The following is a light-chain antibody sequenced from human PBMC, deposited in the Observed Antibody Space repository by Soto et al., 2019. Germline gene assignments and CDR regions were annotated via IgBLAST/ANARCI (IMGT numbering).Light chain of an antibody. CDR1: QSVDIN. V-gene: IGKV3-15*01. CDR2: GAS. CDR3: QQYDTWPS. J-gene: IGKJ2*01. Sequence: EIEMTQSPAMLSVSPGETVALSCRASQSVDINLAWYQQKGAQAPRLLISGASSRATGVPVRFSGSGSGTEFNLTIRGLQSEDFAIYFCQQYDTWPSFGQGTKLQI.